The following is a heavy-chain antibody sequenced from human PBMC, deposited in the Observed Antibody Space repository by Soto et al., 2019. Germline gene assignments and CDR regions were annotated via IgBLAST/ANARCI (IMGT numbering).Heavy chain of an antibody. Sequence: VQLVESGGGLVQPGGSLRLSCEASGFTFRNYDMHWVRQGTGKGLEWVSGISAAGDPDYADSVEGRFTISRENAQNSFFLQMNSVRVGDTAVYYCARTDRDFYGLDVWGQGTTVIVSS. J-gene: IGHJ6*02. V-gene: IGHV3-13*05. CDR3: ARTDRDFYGLDV. CDR1: GFTFRNYD. CDR2: ISAAGDP.